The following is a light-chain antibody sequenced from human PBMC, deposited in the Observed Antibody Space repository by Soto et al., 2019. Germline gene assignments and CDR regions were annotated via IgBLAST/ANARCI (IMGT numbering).Light chain of an antibody. CDR2: EVS. CDR1: SSDVGGYKY. CDR3: ASYTSSSTSVI. Sequence: QSVLTQPASVSGSPGQWITISCTGTSSDVGGYKYVSWYQQHPDKAPKLIIFEVSNRPSGISSRFSGSKSGNTASLTISGLQAEDEADYYCASYTSSSTSVIFGRGTKLTVL. V-gene: IGLV2-14*01. J-gene: IGLJ2*01.